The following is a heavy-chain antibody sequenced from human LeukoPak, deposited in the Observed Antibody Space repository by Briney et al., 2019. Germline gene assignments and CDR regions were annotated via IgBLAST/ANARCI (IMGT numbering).Heavy chain of an antibody. D-gene: IGHD4-17*01. J-gene: IGHJ4*02. V-gene: IGHV4-59*08. CDR2: IQHSGVCYHTGLS. CDR3: ARAHMATVTTYYFDY. CDR1: GGSISSYY. Sequence: AETLSLTCTVSGGSISSYYWGWVRLPPGKGLQWLANIQHSGVCYHTGLSYYNPSLKSRLTVSLDTSKNQFSLSLSSVTAADTAVYYCARAHMATVTTYYFDYWGQGTLVTVSS.